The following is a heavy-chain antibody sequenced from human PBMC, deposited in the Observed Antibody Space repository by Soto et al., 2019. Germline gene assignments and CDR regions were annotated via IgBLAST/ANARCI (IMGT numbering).Heavy chain of an antibody. Sequence: GESLKISCAASGFTFSSYSMNWVRQAPGKGLEWVSSISSSSSYIYYADSVKGRFTISRDNAKNSLYLQMNSPRAEDTAVYYCARDSNDDYWGQGTLVTVSS. CDR2: ISSSSSYI. J-gene: IGHJ4*02. D-gene: IGHD4-4*01. CDR3: ARDSNDDY. CDR1: GFTFSSYS. V-gene: IGHV3-21*01.